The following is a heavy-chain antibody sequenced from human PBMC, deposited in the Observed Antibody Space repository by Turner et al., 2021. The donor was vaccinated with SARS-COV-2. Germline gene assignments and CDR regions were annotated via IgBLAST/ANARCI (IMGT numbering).Heavy chain of an antibody. J-gene: IGHJ4*02. D-gene: IGHD3-10*01. CDR2: INSDGSST. V-gene: IGHV3-74*01. CDR1: GFTFSSYW. CDR3: AKVIGEYYYGSGYDY. Sequence: EVQLVESGGGLVQPGGSLRLSCAASGFTFSSYWMHWVRQAPGKVLVWVSRINSDGSSTSYADSVKGRFTISRDNAKNTLYLQMNSLRAEDTAVYYCAKVIGEYYYGSGYDYWGQGTLVTVSS.